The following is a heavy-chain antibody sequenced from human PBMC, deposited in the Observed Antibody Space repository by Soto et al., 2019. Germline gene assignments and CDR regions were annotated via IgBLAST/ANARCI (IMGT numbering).Heavy chain of an antibody. D-gene: IGHD2-15*01. Sequence: QVQLQESGPGLVKPSETLSLTCTVSGVSIPSYKWSWIRQSPGKGLEWIAYMYSSGSSSYNPSLKSRVTISVDTSKNQYSLKVNSATAADTAVYYCAREWSAFDYWGQGILVTVSS. CDR2: MYSSGSS. V-gene: IGHV4-59*01. J-gene: IGHJ4*02. CDR3: AREWSAFDY. CDR1: GVSIPSYK.